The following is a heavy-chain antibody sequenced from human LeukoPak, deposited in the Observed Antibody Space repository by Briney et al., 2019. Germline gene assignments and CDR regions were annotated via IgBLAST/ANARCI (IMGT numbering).Heavy chain of an antibody. CDR1: GGSISNYY. Sequence: SKTLSLTCTVSGGSISNYYWSWIRQPPGKGLEWIGFIYYSGTTHYNPSLKSRVTMSVATSNNQFSLRLSSVTAADTAIYYCARHSGASPHYFDYWGQGALVTVSS. CDR3: ARHSGASPHYFDY. CDR2: IYYSGTT. V-gene: IGHV4-59*08. J-gene: IGHJ4*02. D-gene: IGHD1-26*01.